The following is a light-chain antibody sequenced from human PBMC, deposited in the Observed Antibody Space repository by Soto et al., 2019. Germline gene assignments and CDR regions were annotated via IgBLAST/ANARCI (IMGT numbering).Light chain of an antibody. J-gene: IGKJ5*01. CDR3: QHFNNYPT. V-gene: IGKV1D-13*01. CDR2: DAS. Sequence: AVQLTQSPSSLSASVGDRVTITGRASQDIRSALAWYQQKPGKAPKLLMNDASSLESGVPSRFSGSGSGADFTLTISSLQPEDFATYYCQHFNNYPTFGQGTRLEI. CDR1: QDIRSA.